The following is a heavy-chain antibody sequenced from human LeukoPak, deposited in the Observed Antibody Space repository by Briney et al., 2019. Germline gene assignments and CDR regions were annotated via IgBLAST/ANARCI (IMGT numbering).Heavy chain of an antibody. D-gene: IGHD2-2*02. CDR2: IYTSGST. CDR3: ARLGYHLLYAYYYYYMDV. J-gene: IGHJ6*03. V-gene: IGHV4-4*07. CDR1: GGSISSYY. Sequence: SETLSLTCTVSGGSISSYYWSWIRQPAGKGLEWIGRIYTSGSTNYSPSLKSRVTMSVDTSKNQFSLKLSSVTAADTAVYCCARLGYHLLYAYYYYYMDVWGKGTTVTVSS.